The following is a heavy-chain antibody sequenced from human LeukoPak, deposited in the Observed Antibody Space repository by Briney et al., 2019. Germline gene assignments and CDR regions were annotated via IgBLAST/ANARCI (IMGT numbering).Heavy chain of an antibody. CDR1: GGSISHYY. D-gene: IGHD6-25*01. J-gene: IGHJ4*02. V-gene: IGHV4-59*01. CDR3: ARAGGVKTAALDLDY. CDR2: IYYSGST. Sequence: PSETLSLTCTVSGGSISHYYWSWFRQPPGKGLEWIGYIYYSGSTNYSPSLKSRVTISRDTSKNQFSLKLTSVTTADTAVYYCARAGGVKTAALDLDYWGQGTLVTVSS.